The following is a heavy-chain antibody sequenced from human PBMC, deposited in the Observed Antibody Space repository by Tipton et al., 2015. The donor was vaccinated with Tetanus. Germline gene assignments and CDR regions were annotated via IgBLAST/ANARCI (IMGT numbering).Heavy chain of an antibody. CDR2: SDHTGGTT. D-gene: IGHD2-15*01. V-gene: IGHV3-23*01. Sequence: SLRLSCAASGFMFDSYVLSWVRQAPGKGLEWVSRSDHTGGTTYYADSVSGRFTISRDASKDTLFLLMTSLTVEDTAFFFCVNEVAGPSGEHWGQGTLVTVSS. CDR1: GFMFDSYV. J-gene: IGHJ1*01. CDR3: VNEVAGPSGEH.